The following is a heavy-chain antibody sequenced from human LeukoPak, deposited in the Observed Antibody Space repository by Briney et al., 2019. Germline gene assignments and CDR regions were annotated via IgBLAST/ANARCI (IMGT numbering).Heavy chain of an antibody. V-gene: IGHV4-30-2*01. CDR3: ARVEPEAYCSGGSCFAHDY. D-gene: IGHD2-15*01. Sequence: PSETLSLTCAVSGGSISSGGYSWSWIRQPPGKGLEWIGYIYHSGSTNYNPSLKSRVTISVDTSKNQFSLKLSSVTAADTAVYYCARVEPEAYCSGGSCFAHDYWGQGTLVTVSS. J-gene: IGHJ4*02. CDR1: GGSISSGGYS. CDR2: IYHSGST.